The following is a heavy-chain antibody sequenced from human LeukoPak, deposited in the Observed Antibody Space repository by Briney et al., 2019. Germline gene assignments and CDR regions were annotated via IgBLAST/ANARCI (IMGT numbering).Heavy chain of an antibody. CDR2: IWYDGSIK. CDR1: GFTFSGYG. J-gene: IGHJ4*02. V-gene: IGHV3-33*08. Sequence: QTGGSLRLSCAASGFTFSGYGMHWVRQAPGKGLEWVALIWYDGSIKYYEDSVKGRFTISRDNSKNTLYLQMNSLRAEDTAVYYCARDQAHGDYHFDYWGQGTLVTVSS. CDR3: ARDQAHGDYHFDY. D-gene: IGHD4-17*01.